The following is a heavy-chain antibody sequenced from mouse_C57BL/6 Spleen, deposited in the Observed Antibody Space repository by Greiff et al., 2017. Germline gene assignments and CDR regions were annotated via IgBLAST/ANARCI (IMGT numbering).Heavy chain of an antibody. Sequence: EVQLQQSGPELVKPGASVKMSCKASGYTFTDYNMHWVKQSHGKSLEWIGYINPNNGGTSYNQKFKGKATLTVNKSSSTAYMELRSLTSEDSAVYYCARDYDYDGLWFAYWGQGTLVTVSA. V-gene: IGHV1-22*01. CDR3: ARDYDYDGLWFAY. J-gene: IGHJ3*01. D-gene: IGHD2-4*01. CDR1: GYTFTDYN. CDR2: INPNNGGT.